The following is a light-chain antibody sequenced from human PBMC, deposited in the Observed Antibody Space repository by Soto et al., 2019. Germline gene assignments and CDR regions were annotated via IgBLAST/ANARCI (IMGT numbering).Light chain of an antibody. V-gene: IGKV1-5*01. CDR2: DAS. CDR3: QQYGSPLT. Sequence: DIQMTQSPSTLSASVGDRVTITCRASQSISSWLAWYQQKPGKAPKLLIYDASSLESGVPSRFSGSGSGTDFTLTISRLEPEDFAVYYCQQYGSPLTFGGGTKVDIK. J-gene: IGKJ4*01. CDR1: QSISSW.